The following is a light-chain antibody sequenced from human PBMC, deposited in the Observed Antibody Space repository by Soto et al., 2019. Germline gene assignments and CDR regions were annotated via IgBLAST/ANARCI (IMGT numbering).Light chain of an antibody. J-gene: IGKJ4*01. Sequence: EIVLTQSPGTLSLSPGERATLSCRASQSVSSSYLVWYQQRPGQPPRLLIYGTSNRAAGIPDRFTGTGSGTDFTLTIYRLEPEDSAVYYCPQYGSSALTFGGGTKV. CDR2: GTS. CDR1: QSVSSSY. CDR3: PQYGSSALT. V-gene: IGKV3-20*01.